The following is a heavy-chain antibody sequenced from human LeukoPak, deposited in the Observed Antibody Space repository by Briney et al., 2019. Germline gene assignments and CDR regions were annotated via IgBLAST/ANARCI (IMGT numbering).Heavy chain of an antibody. CDR3: ARLTGYSSESWFDP. CDR2: IYHSGST. J-gene: IGHJ5*02. D-gene: IGHD3-9*01. CDR1: GYSISSGYY. Sequence: SETLSLTCTVSGYSISSGYYWGWIRQPPGKGLRWIGSIYHSGSTYYNPSLKSRVTISVDTSRNQFSLKLSSVTAADTAVYYCARLTGYSSESWFDPWGQGTLVTVSS. V-gene: IGHV4-38-2*02.